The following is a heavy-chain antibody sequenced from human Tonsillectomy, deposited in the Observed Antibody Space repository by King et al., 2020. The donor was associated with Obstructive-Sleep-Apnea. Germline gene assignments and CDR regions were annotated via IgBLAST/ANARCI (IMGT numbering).Heavy chain of an antibody. CDR2: LYWDDDK. V-gene: IGHV2-5*02. CDR1: GFSLSARGVG. Sequence: ITLKESGPTLVKPTQTLTLTCTFSGFSLSARGVGVGWVRQPPGRALEWLALLYWDDDKRYSPSLKSRLTISKDTSKNQVVLTMTNMDPVDTATYYCAQIPAVSLTGNSGSWHAASNWGQGTLVTVSS. CDR3: AQIPAVSLTGNSGSWHAASN. J-gene: IGHJ4*02. D-gene: IGHD6-13*01.